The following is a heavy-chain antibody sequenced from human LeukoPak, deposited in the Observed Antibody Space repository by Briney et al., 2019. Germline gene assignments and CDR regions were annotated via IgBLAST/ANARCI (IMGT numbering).Heavy chain of an antibody. CDR3: ARDGDEEAVAGTAYYYYYGMDV. D-gene: IGHD6-19*01. J-gene: IGHJ6*02. Sequence: PGGSLRLSCAASGFTFSSYSMNWVRQAPGKGLEWVSSISSSSSYIYYADSVKGRFTISRDNAKNSLYLQMNSLRAEDTAVYYCARDGDEEAVAGTAYYYYYGMDVWGQGTTVTVSS. CDR1: GFTFSSYS. V-gene: IGHV3-21*01. CDR2: ISSSSSYI.